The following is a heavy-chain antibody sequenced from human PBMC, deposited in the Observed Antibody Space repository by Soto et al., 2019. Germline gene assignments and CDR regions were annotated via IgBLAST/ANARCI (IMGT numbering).Heavy chain of an antibody. CDR2: IIPIFGTT. D-gene: IGHD4-4*01. J-gene: IGHJ6*02. V-gene: IGHV1-69*01. CDR1: GGSFTYT. Sequence: QMHLVQSGPEVRKPGSSVKVSCKASGGSFTYTLSWVRQAPGQGLEWMGGIIPIFGTTNYAEKIQGRVTITAGESTKTAFMELSTLRSEDTAVYYCARLHSHGTYGMDVWGQGTAVIVSS. CDR3: ARLHSHGTYGMDV.